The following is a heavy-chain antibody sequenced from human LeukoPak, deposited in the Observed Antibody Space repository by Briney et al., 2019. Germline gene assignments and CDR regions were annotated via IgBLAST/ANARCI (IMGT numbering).Heavy chain of an antibody. Sequence: ASVKVSCKASGYTFTGYYMHWVRQAPGQGLEWMGWINPNSGGTNYAQKFQGRVTMTRGTSISTAYMELSRLRSDDTAVYYCARDRGYYDSSAAPAHFDYWGQGTLVTVSS. CDR1: GYTFTGYY. CDR2: INPNSGGT. J-gene: IGHJ4*02. V-gene: IGHV1-2*02. CDR3: ARDRGYYDSSAAPAHFDY. D-gene: IGHD3-22*01.